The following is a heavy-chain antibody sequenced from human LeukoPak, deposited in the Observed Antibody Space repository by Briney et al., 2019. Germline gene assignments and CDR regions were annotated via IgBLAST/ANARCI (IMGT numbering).Heavy chain of an antibody. J-gene: IGHJ4*02. V-gene: IGHV4-59*08. CDR1: GGSISSDY. Sequence: AETLSLTCTVSGGSISSDYWQWIRQPPGKGLEWVGYIYNSGNNHYNSSLKSRVTISIDTSKNQFSLKLASVTAADTAVYYCATRGYWGQGTLVAVSS. CDR3: ATRGY. CDR2: IYNSGNN. D-gene: IGHD3-10*01.